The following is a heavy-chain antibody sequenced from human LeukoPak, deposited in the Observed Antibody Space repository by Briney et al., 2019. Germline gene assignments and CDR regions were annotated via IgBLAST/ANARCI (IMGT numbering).Heavy chain of an antibody. Sequence: ASLKVSCKASGYTFTNYGIHWVRQAPGQGLEWMGGISPMYDTADYAENFQGRLTITADESTGTGYMELSSLRSEDTAVYYCATPGLDLFDCWGQGTLVTVSS. CDR3: ATPGLDLFDC. J-gene: IGHJ4*02. V-gene: IGHV1-69*13. CDR1: GYTFTNYG. CDR2: ISPMYDTA.